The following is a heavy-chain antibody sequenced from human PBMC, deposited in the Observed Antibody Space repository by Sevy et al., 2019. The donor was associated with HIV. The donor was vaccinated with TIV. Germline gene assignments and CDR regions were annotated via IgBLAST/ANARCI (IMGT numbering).Heavy chain of an antibody. CDR1: GYTFTSYA. V-gene: IGHV7-4-1*02. CDR2: INTNTGNP. Sequence: ASVRVSCKASGYTFTSYAMNWVRQAPGQGLEWMGWINTNTGNPTYAQGFTGRFVFSLDTSVSTAYRQTSSLKAEDTAVSYCARVTGGFNWNKHAGLGFDYWGQGTLVTVSS. CDR3: ARVTGGFNWNKHAGLGFDY. D-gene: IGHD1-20*01. J-gene: IGHJ4*02.